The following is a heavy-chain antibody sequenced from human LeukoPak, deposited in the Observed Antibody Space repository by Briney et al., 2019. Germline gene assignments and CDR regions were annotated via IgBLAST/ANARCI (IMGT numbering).Heavy chain of an antibody. J-gene: IGHJ4*02. CDR2: IWYDGSND. CDR1: GFTFSSYG. V-gene: IGHV3-33*06. CDR3: AKELRTKSNNGSFDY. D-gene: IGHD3-10*01. Sequence: PGGSLRLSCAASGFTFSSYGMHWVRQAPGKGVEWVALIWYDGSNDYYADSVKGRFTISRDNSKNTLYLQMNSLRAEDTAVYYCAKELRTKSNNGSFDYWGQGTLVTVSS.